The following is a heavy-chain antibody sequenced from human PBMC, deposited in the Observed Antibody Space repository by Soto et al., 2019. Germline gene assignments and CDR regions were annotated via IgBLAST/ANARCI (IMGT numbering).Heavy chain of an antibody. J-gene: IGHJ4*02. D-gene: IGHD5-12*01. CDR1: GGTFSIYT. CDR2: IIPICGNT. Sequence: SVKVSCKASGGTFSIYTISWVRQAPGQRLEWMGWIIPICGNTNYAQKFQGRVTITADESTSTAYMELSSLRSEDTAVYYCARRRDGYNTHWYYFDYWGQGTLVTV. CDR3: ARRRDGYNTHWYYFDY. V-gene: IGHV1-69*13.